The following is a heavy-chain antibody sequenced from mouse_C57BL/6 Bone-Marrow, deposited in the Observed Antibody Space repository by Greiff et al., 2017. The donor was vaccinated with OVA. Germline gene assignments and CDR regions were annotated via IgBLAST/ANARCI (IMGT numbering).Heavy chain of an antibody. D-gene: IGHD2-10*02. V-gene: IGHV3-1*01. CDR1: GYSITSGYD. CDR3: ARNGVWYPYAMDY. CDR2: ISYSGST. J-gene: IGHJ4*01. Sequence: EVQVVESGPGMVKPSQSLSLTCTVTGYSITSGYDWHWIRHFPGNKLEWMGYISYSGSTNYNPSLKSRISITHDTSKNHFFLKLNSVTTEDTATYYCARNGVWYPYAMDYWGQGTSVTVSS.